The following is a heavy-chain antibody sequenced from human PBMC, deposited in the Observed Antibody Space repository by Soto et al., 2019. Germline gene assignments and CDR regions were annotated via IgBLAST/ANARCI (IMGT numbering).Heavy chain of an antibody. D-gene: IGHD2-15*01. V-gene: IGHV3-48*02. Sequence: LRLSCEGSGFTFSAYAMNWVRQAPGKGLEWVSYISSRSDTLYYADSVKGRFTISRDNAKNSVYLQVNNLRDEDTAVYYCARDWDIVILSVPIPNYNYGMDVWGQGTTVTVSS. CDR3: ARDWDIVILSVPIPNYNYGMDV. J-gene: IGHJ6*02. CDR2: ISSRSDTL. CDR1: GFTFSAYA.